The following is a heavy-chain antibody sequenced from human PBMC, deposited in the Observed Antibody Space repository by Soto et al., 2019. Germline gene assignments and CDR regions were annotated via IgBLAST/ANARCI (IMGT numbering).Heavy chain of an antibody. V-gene: IGHV4-34*01. CDR3: ARVNYYGSGIPFDS. CDR2: ISHSGST. D-gene: IGHD3-10*01. J-gene: IGHJ4*02. CDR1: GGSFNNYY. Sequence: SETLSLTCAVYGGSFNNYYWTWIRQPPGKGLEWIGEISHSGSTNYNPSLKSRVTMSIDTSKNLFSLKMGSVTAADTAVYYCARVNYYGSGIPFDSWGQGTLVTVSS.